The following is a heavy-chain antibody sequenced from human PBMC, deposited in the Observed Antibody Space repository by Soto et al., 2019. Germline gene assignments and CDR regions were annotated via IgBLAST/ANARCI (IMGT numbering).Heavy chain of an antibody. J-gene: IGHJ4*02. Sequence: SETLPLTCTVSGGSVSSGSYYWSWIRQPPGKGLEWIGYIYYSGSTNYNPSLKSRVTISVDTSKNQFSLKLSSVTAADTAVYYCARLRNRWYFDYWGQGTLVTVSS. CDR2: IYYSGST. CDR3: ARLRNRWYFDY. D-gene: IGHD1-1*01. CDR1: GGSVSSGSYY. V-gene: IGHV4-61*01.